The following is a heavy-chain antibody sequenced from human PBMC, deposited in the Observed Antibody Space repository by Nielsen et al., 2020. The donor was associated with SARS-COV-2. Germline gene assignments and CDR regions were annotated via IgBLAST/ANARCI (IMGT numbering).Heavy chain of an antibody. J-gene: IGHJ6*03. V-gene: IGHV1-3*01. CDR1: GYTFTDYV. D-gene: IGHD3-3*01. CDR3: SRGTTGGWSGYSLYQYYLMDV. Sequence: ASVKVSCKASGYTFTDYVIHWVRQARGQRPEWMGWINGGNGNTKYSQNFQGRVAITRDTSASTVHMELSSLTSEDTAIYYCSRGTTGGWSGYSLYQYYLMDVWGKGTTVTVSS. CDR2: INGGNGNT.